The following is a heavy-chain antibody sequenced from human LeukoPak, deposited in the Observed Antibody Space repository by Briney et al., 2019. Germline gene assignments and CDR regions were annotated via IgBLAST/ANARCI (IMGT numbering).Heavy chain of an antibody. J-gene: IGHJ4*02. CDR3: ARDLVVEVPSSLGY. Sequence: SVKVSCKASGGSFRDYAMHWVRQAPGQGLEWMGRIIPLLDTTDYAQKFQGRLTIAADKSTNTAYMEVTSLRPDDTAVYFCARDLVVEVPSSLGYWGQGTLVTVSS. CDR2: IIPLLDTT. D-gene: IGHD3-16*01. V-gene: IGHV1-69*04. CDR1: GGSFRDYA.